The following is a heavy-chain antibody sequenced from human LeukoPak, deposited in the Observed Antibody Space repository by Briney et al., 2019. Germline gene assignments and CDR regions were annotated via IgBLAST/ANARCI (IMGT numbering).Heavy chain of an antibody. V-gene: IGHV4-4*02. CDR3: ARAPLAVAAAFDI. Sequence: SETLSLICAVSGGSISSSNWWSWVRQPPGKGLEWIGEIYHSGSTNYNPSLKSRVTISVDKSKNQFSLKLSSVTAADTAVYYCARAPLAVAAAFDIWGQGTMVTVSS. CDR1: GGSISSSNW. D-gene: IGHD6-19*01. CDR2: IYHSGST. J-gene: IGHJ3*02.